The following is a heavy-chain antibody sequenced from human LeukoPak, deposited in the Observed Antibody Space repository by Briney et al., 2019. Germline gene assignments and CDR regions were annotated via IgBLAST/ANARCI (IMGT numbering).Heavy chain of an antibody. J-gene: IGHJ4*02. D-gene: IGHD1-26*01. CDR3: ARDSGSEGALDY. CDR1: GFTFSSYS. Sequence: GGSLRLSCAASGFTFSSYSMNWVRQAPGNGLEWVSSISSSSSYIYYADSVKGRFTISRDNAKNSLYLQMNSLRAEDTAVYYCARDSGSEGALDYWGQGTLVTVSS. CDR2: ISSSSSYI. V-gene: IGHV3-21*01.